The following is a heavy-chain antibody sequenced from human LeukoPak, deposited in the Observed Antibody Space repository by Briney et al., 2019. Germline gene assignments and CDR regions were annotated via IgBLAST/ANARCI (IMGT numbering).Heavy chain of an antibody. CDR1: GYTFTSYV. V-gene: IGHV1-18*01. Sequence: GASVKVSCKASGYTFTSYVISWVRQARCQGLEWLGWISAYDGNTHYPQKLQGRVTMTTDTSTTTAYMEVSRLRSEDTAVYYCARVVTPRYCSTTRCYWKGWIDPWGEGTLVTVSS. CDR3: ARVVTPRYCSTTRCYWKGWIDP. CDR2: ISAYDGNT. D-gene: IGHD2-2*01. J-gene: IGHJ5*02.